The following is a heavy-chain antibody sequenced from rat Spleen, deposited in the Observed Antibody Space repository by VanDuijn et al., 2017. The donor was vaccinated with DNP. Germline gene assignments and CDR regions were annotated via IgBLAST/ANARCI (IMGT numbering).Heavy chain of an antibody. Sequence: EVQLQESGPGLVKPSQSLSLTCSVTGYSITSAYRWNWIRKFPGNKLEWMGFISSAGSTNYNPSLKSRTSITRDTSKNQFFLQVNSVTTEDTATYYCARLHYGLDYWGQGVMVTVSS. CDR3: ARLHYGLDY. CDR1: GYSITSAYR. J-gene: IGHJ2*01. D-gene: IGHD1-11*01. CDR2: ISSAGST. V-gene: IGHV3-3*01.